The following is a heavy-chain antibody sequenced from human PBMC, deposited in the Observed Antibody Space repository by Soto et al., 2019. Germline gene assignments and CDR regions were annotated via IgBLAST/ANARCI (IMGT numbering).Heavy chain of an antibody. J-gene: IGHJ4*02. CDR2: IHYSGST. V-gene: IGHV4-59*08. Sequence: PSETLSLTCTVSGGSISSYYWSWIRQPPGKGLEWIGYIHYSGSTNYNPSLKSRVTISLDTPKNQFSLKLSSVTAADTAVYYCARHPGYYDILTGYTTYYFDYWGQGILVTVS. D-gene: IGHD3-9*01. CDR1: GGSISSYY. CDR3: ARHPGYYDILTGYTTYYFDY.